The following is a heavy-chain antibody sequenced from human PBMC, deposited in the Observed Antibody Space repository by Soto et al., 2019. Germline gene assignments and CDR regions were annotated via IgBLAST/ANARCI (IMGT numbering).Heavy chain of an antibody. CDR2: INSDGDTS. CDR3: TRDWVDYYGSGWFHA. Sequence: SLRLSCVASGFGFHTYWMHWVRQVPGKGLVWVARINSDGDTSTYADSVKGRFSISRDNTKNTLFLQMNGLRDDDTAVYYCTRDWVDYYGSGWFHAWGQGALVTVSS. J-gene: IGHJ5*02. CDR1: GFGFHTYW. D-gene: IGHD3-10*01. V-gene: IGHV3-74*01.